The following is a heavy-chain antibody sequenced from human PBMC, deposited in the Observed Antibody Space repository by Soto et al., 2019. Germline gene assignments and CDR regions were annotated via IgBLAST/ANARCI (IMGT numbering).Heavy chain of an antibody. D-gene: IGHD4-17*01. Sequence: PSYTLALTCTFYSGSISSGDYYWSWIRQPPGKGLEWIGYIYYSGSTYYNPSLKSRVTISVDTSKNQFSLKLSSVTAADTAVYYCARQNYGDYFSLVPTNWFDPWGQGTLVTVSS. CDR2: IYYSGST. V-gene: IGHV4-30-4*02. CDR3: ARQNYGDYFSLVPTNWFDP. CDR1: SGSISSGDYY. J-gene: IGHJ5*02.